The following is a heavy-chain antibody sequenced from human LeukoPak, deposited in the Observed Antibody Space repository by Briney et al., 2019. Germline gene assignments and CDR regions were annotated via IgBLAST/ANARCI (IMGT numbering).Heavy chain of an antibody. Sequence: GGSLRFSCAVSGFTFNGYSMMWVRQAPGKGLEWVSCISESSYHIYYADSVKGRFTISRDNAKNSLYLQMNSLRADDTAVYYCARKVPSAQSDFWGQGTLVTVSS. J-gene: IGHJ4*02. V-gene: IGHV3-21*01. CDR1: GFTFNGYS. CDR2: ISESSYHI. CDR3: ARKVPSAQSDF.